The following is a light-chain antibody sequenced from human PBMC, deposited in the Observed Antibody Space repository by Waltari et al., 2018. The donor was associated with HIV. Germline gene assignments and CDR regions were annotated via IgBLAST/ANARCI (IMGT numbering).Light chain of an antibody. J-gene: IGLJ3*02. V-gene: IGLV2-18*01. CDR1: SSDVGPYNR. CDR2: EVS. Sequence: QSALTQPPSVSGSPGQSVTISCTGTSSDVGPYNRVSWCQQSPGTAPKLLIYEVSNRPSGIPERFSGSTSGTTVTLTISGVQAEDEADYHCQSADSSGAYWVFGGGTRLTVL. CDR3: QSADSSGAYWV.